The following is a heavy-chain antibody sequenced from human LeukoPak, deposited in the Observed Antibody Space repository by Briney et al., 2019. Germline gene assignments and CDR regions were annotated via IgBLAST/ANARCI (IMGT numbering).Heavy chain of an antibody. CDR1: GYTFTSYG. J-gene: IGHJ6*03. V-gene: IGHV1-18*01. CDR3: ARLQLLQAYYYYYYMDV. Sequence: ASVKVSCKASGYTFTSYGISWVRQAPGQGLEWMGWISAYNGNTNYAQKLQGRVTMTTDTSTSTAYKELRSLRSDDTAVYYCARLQLLQAYYYYYYMDVWGKGTTVTVSS. CDR2: ISAYNGNT. D-gene: IGHD2-2*01.